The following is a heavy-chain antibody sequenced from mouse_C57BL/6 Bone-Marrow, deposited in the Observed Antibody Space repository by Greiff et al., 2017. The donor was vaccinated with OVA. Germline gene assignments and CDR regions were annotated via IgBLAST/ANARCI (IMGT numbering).Heavy chain of an antibody. Sequence: LVESGAELVRPGTSVKVSCKASGYAFTNYLIEWVKQRPGQGLEWIGVINPGSGGTNYNEKFKGKATLTADKSSSTAYMQLSSLTSEDSAVYFCAREDYYGSSDVAYWGQGTLVTVAA. V-gene: IGHV1-54*01. J-gene: IGHJ3*01. CDR3: AREDYYGSSDVAY. CDR2: INPGSGGT. D-gene: IGHD1-1*01. CDR1: GYAFTNYL.